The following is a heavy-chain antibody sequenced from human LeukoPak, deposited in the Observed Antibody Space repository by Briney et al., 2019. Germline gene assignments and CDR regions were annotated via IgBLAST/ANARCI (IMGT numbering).Heavy chain of an antibody. V-gene: IGHV5-51*01. Sequence: GASLQISCEGSGSSFTSYWIGWVRPLPGKGLEWMGIIYPGDSDTRYSPSFQGQVTISADKSISTAYLQWSSLKASDPAMYYCARRFGDEHYYYYGMDVWGQGTTVTVSS. J-gene: IGHJ6*02. CDR2: IYPGDSDT. CDR3: ARRFGDEHYYYYGMDV. D-gene: IGHD3-10*01. CDR1: GSSFTSYW.